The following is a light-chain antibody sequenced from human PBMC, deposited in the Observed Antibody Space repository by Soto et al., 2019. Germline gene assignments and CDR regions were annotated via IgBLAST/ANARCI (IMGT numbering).Light chain of an antibody. CDR3: QSYDSSLSAYVV. CDR1: SSNIGAGYD. Sequence: QSVLTQPPSVSGAPGQRVTISCTGSSSNIGAGYDVHWYQQLPGTAPKLLMYGNSNRPSGVPDRFSGSKSGTSASLAITGLQADDEADYYCQSYDSSLSAYVVFGGGTKLTV. J-gene: IGLJ2*01. CDR2: GNS. V-gene: IGLV1-40*01.